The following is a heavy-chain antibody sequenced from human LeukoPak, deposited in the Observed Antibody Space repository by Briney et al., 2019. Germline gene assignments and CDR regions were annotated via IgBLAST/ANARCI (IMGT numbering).Heavy chain of an antibody. CDR1: GYNFISYW. Sequence: PGESLKISCKGSGYNFISYWIGWVRQMPGKGLEWMGIIYPGDSETRYSPSFQGQVTISADKSITTAYLQWSSLRASDTAMYYCATGYTFGFLPYFDYWGQGTLVTVSS. CDR3: ATGYTFGFLPYFDY. D-gene: IGHD3-16*01. CDR2: IYPGDSET. J-gene: IGHJ4*02. V-gene: IGHV5-51*01.